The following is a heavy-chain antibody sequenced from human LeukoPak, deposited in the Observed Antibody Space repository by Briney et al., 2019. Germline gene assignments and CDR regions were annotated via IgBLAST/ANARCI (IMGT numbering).Heavy chain of an antibody. CDR1: GFTFSDHY. CDR2: ITSSSRYI. D-gene: IGHD2-2*01. CDR3: AKVLGYCSSTSCYRPDY. J-gene: IGHJ4*02. Sequence: PGGSLRLSCAASGFTFSDHYMDWVRQAPGKGLEWVSSITSSSRYIYYADSVKGRFTISRDNAKNSLYLQMNSLRAEDTAVYYCAKVLGYCSSTSCYRPDYWGQGTLVTVSS. V-gene: IGHV3-21*01.